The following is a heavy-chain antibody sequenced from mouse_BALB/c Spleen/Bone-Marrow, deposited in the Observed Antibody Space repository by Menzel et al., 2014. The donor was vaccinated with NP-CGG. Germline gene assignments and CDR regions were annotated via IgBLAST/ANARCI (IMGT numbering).Heavy chain of an antibody. D-gene: IGHD2-10*01. CDR1: GYSITSDYA. CDR2: ISYSGST. Sequence: VQLQQSGPGLVKPSQSLSLTCTVTGYSITSDYAWNWIRQFPGNKLEWMGYISYSGSTDYNPSLKSRISITRDTSKNQFFLQLNSVTTEDTATYYCARATYYGNFFDYWGQGTTLTVSS. V-gene: IGHV3-2*02. J-gene: IGHJ2*01. CDR3: ARATYYGNFFDY.